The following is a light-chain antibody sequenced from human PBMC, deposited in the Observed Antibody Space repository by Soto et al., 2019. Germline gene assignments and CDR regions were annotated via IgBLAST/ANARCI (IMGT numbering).Light chain of an antibody. J-gene: IGKJ1*01. CDR3: QDYDNSPPWT. CDR1: QSVSSNY. V-gene: IGKV3-20*01. CDR2: GAS. Sequence: EIVLTQSPGTLSLSPGERATLSCRASQSVSSNYLVWYQQKPGQAPRLLIHGASSRATGIPDRFSGSGSGTDFTLTISRLEPEDFAVYYCQDYDNSPPWTFGQGTRVEIK.